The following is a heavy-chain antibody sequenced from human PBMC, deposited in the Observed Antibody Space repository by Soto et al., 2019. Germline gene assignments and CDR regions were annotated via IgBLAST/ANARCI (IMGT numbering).Heavy chain of an antibody. CDR1: GGTFSSYA. CDR3: ARAFRNIRSYCGGDCYSDLDV. V-gene: IGHV1-69*06. Sequence: SVKVSCKASGGTFSSYAISWVRQAPEQGLEWMGGIIPIFGTANYAQKFQGRDTITADKSTSTAYMELSSLRSEDTAVYYCARAFRNIRSYCGGDCYSDLDVWSQGTTVTVSS. J-gene: IGHJ6*02. D-gene: IGHD2-21*02. CDR2: IIPIFGTA.